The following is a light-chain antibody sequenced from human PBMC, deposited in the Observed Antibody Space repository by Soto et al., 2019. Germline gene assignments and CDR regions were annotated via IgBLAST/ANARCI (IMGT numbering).Light chain of an antibody. J-gene: IGLJ2*01. CDR1: GSNIGNHF. Sequence: QSVLTQPPSVSGTPGQRVTISCSGSGSNIGNHFVHWYQKVPGTAPKLLIQKNYQRPSGVPDRFFGSKSETSAALAIRGLHSEDEADYYCATWDDNLSSPVFGGGTKLTVL. CDR3: ATWDDNLSSPV. CDR2: KNY. V-gene: IGLV1-47*01.